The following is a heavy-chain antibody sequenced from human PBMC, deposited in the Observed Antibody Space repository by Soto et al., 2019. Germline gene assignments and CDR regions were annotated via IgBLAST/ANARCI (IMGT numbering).Heavy chain of an antibody. CDR2: FDPEDGET. Sequence: GASVKVSCKVSGYTLTELSMHWVRQAPGKGLEWMGGFDPEDGETIYAQKFQGRVTMTEDTSTDTAYMELSSLRSEDTAVYYCATLKRTLLWFGELREYYYYMDVWGKGTTVTVSS. V-gene: IGHV1-24*01. CDR3: ATLKRTLLWFGELREYYYYMDV. J-gene: IGHJ6*03. D-gene: IGHD3-10*01. CDR1: GYTLTELS.